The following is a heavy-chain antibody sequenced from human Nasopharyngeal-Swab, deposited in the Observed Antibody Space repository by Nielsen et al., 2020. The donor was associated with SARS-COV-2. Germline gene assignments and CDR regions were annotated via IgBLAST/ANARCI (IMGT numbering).Heavy chain of an antibody. J-gene: IGHJ6*02. CDR3: ARFVTTSYYYGMGV. D-gene: IGHD3-22*01. CDR1: GYTFTSYG. CDR2: ISAYNGNT. V-gene: IGHV1-18*01. Sequence: ASVKVSCKASGYTFTSYGISWVRQAPGQGLEWMGWISAYNGNTNYAQKLQGRVTMTTDTSTSTAYMELRSLRSDDTAVYYCARFVTTSYYYGMGVWGQGTTVTVSS.